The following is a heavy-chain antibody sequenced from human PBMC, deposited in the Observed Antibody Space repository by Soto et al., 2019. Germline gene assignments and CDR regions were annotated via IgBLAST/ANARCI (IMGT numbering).Heavy chain of an antibody. CDR2: IFSSGST. Sequence: SETLSLTCTVSGGSITDYSWVWIRQPAGKGLEWIGRIFSSGSTNYNPSLKGRITMSLDTSKNQFSLKLNSATATDTAVYLCARDQGVVVTADNWFDPWGQGILVTVSS. V-gene: IGHV4-4*07. J-gene: IGHJ5*02. CDR1: GGSITDYS. D-gene: IGHD2-21*02. CDR3: ARDQGVVVTADNWFDP.